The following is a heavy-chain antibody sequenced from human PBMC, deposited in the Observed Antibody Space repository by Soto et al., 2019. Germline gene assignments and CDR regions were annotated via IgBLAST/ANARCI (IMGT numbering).Heavy chain of an antibody. CDR3: ARQPNPAAGTN. V-gene: IGHV4-39*01. CDR2: IYYSGST. CDR1: GGSISSSSYY. Sequence: PSETLSLTCTVSGGSISSSSYYWGWLRQPPGKGLEWIGSIYYSGSTYYNPSLKSRVTISVDTSKNQFSLKLSSVTAADTAVYYCARQPNPAAGTNWGQGTLVTVSS. J-gene: IGHJ4*02. D-gene: IGHD6-13*01.